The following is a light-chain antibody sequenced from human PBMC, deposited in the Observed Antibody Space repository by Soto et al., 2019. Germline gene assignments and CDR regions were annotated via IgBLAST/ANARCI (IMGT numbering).Light chain of an antibody. CDR3: SSFTSSSTLV. J-gene: IGLJ2*01. V-gene: IGLV2-14*03. Sequence: QSALTQPASVSGSPGQSITISCTGTSSDVGGYNYVSWYQQHPGKAPKLMIYDVNNRPSGVSNRFSGSESGNTASLTISGLQAEDEAYYYCSSFTSSSTLVFGGGTKLTVL. CDR2: DVN. CDR1: SSDVGGYNY.